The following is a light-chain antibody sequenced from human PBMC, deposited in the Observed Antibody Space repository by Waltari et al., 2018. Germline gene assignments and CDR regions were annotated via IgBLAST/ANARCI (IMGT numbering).Light chain of an antibody. J-gene: IGKJ4*01. CDR1: QDISNS. Sequence: DIQMTQSPSSLSASVGDRVTITCQASQDISNSLNWYQHKPGKATKHLIYDASNLETRVPSRFSGSGSGTDFTFTISSLQPEDIATYYCQQYGNLLVTFGGGTKVEIK. CDR3: QQYGNLLVT. V-gene: IGKV1-33*01. CDR2: DAS.